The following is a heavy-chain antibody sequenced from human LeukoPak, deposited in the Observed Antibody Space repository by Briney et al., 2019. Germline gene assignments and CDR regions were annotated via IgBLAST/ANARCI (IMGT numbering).Heavy chain of an antibody. CDR1: GFTFSSYA. V-gene: IGHV3-23*01. CDR2: VTGNGGST. J-gene: IGHJ4*02. CDR3: AKRRGPTYGDFDY. Sequence: GGSLRLSCAASGFTFSSYAMSWVRQAPGKGLEWVSGVTGNGGSTFYADSVKRRFTISRDNSKNTLYLQMNSLRVEDTALYYCAKRRGPTYGDFDYWGQGTLVTASS. D-gene: IGHD4-17*01.